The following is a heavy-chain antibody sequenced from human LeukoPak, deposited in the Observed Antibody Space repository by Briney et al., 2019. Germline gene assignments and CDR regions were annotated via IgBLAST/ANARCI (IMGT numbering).Heavy chain of an antibody. Sequence: GGSLRLSWAASGFTFSSYGMHWVRQAPGKGLEWVAIISYDGSNKYYADSVKGRFTISRDNSKNTLYLQMNSLRAEDTAVYYCAKDIGYYYDSSGQNYYYYGMDVWGQGTTVTVSS. CDR2: ISYDGSNK. V-gene: IGHV3-30*18. CDR1: GFTFSSYG. J-gene: IGHJ6*02. CDR3: AKDIGYYYDSSGQNYYYYGMDV. D-gene: IGHD3-22*01.